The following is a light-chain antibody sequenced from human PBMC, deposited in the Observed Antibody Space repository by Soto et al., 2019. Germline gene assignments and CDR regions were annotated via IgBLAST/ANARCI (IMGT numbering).Light chain of an antibody. Sequence: IQMSPSPSTPSASVRDRVPITCRASQSISSWLAWYQQKPGKAPKLLIYAASSLQSGVPSRFSGSGSGTDFTLTISSLQPEDFATYYCLQDYNYPLTFGPGTKVDIK. V-gene: IGKV1-6*01. CDR1: QSISSW. J-gene: IGKJ1*01. CDR2: AAS. CDR3: LQDYNYPLT.